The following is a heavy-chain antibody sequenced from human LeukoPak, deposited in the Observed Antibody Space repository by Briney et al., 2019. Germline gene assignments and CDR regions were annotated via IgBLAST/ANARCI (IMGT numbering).Heavy chain of an antibody. CDR2: IRDDGSNG. CDR1: GCIFGTYS. CDR3: AKGEQSHVFIFDG. J-gene: IGHJ4*02. D-gene: IGHD1/OR15-1a*01. V-gene: IGHV3-30*02. Sequence: GGPQILSCAASGCIFGTYSMHWLHKAPDRGVEWVALIRDDGSNGYYLESVKRLFTISRDNSKNTLYLKMNRLRAENTDAYSWAKGEQSHVFIFDGWGQGALVTVSS.